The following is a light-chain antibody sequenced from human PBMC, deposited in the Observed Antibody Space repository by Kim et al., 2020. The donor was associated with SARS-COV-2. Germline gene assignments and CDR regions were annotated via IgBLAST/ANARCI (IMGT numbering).Light chain of an antibody. Sequence: SYELTQPPSVSVSPGQTARITCSGDALAKQYAYWYQQKPGQAPVLVIYKDSERPSGIPERFSGSGSGTTVTLTISGVQAEDEADYYCQSADSSDTYYVFGTGTKVTVL. V-gene: IGLV3-25*03. CDR3: QSADSSDTYYV. CDR1: ALAKQY. J-gene: IGLJ1*01. CDR2: KDS.